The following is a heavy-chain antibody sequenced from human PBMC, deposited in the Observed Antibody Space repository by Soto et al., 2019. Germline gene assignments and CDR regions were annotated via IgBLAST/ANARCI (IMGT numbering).Heavy chain of an antibody. J-gene: IGHJ5*02. Sequence: SETLSLTCTVSGGSISSSSYYWGWIRQPPGKGLEWIGSIYYSGSTYYNPSLKSRVTISVDTSKNQFSLKLSSVTAADTAVYYCARNGYCSGGSCHLTRSSTSPDSTNWFDPWGQGTLVTVSS. CDR3: ARNGYCSGGSCHLTRSSTSPDSTNWFDP. CDR2: IYYSGST. V-gene: IGHV4-39*01. D-gene: IGHD2-15*01. CDR1: GGSISSSSYY.